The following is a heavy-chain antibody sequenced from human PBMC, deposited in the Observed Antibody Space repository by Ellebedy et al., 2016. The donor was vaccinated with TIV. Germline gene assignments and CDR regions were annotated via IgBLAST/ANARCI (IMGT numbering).Heavy chain of an antibody. CDR2: ITGSGDNT. Sequence: GESLKISCAASGISLRSYAMSWVRQAPGKGLAWVASITGSGDNTFYADSVRGRVTISRDNSKNTLFLQMNSLRAEDTAVYYCAIDRPITGSYHGDYFDSWGQGTLVTVAS. CDR3: AIDRPITGSYHGDYFDS. V-gene: IGHV3-23*01. D-gene: IGHD3-10*01. CDR1: GISLRSYA. J-gene: IGHJ4*02.